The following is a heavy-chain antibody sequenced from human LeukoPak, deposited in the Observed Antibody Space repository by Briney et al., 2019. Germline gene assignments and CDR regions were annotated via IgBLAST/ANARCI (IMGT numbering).Heavy chain of an antibody. J-gene: IGHJ4*02. CDR3: ARGALSGYRIDY. CDR2: ISGGGGST. D-gene: IGHD3-10*01. Sequence: GGSLRLSCAASGFTFSSYAMNWVRQAPGKGLEWVSAISGGGGSTYYADSVKGRFTISRDNAKNTLYLQMTSLRVEDTAVYYCARGALSGYRIDYWGRGTLVTVSS. V-gene: IGHV3-23*01. CDR1: GFTFSSYA.